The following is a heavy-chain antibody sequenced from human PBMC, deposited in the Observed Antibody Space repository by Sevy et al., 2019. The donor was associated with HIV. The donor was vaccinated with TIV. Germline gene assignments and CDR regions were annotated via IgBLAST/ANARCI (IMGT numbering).Heavy chain of an antibody. CDR2: INPNSGGT. CDR1: GYTFTGYY. V-gene: IGHV1-2*07. Sequence: ASVKVSCKASGYTFTGYYMHWVRQAPGQGLEWMGWINPNSGGTNYGHKFQGRVTMTRDTSISAAYMELSRLRSDDTALYYCARALIIVVPAADDYYGMDVWGQGTTVTVSS. CDR3: ARALIIVVPAADDYYGMDV. D-gene: IGHD2-2*01. J-gene: IGHJ6*02.